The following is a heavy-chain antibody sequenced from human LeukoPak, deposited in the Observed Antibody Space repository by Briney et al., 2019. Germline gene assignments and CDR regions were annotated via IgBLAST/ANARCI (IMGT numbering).Heavy chain of an antibody. Sequence: PSETLSLTCTVSGGSITSTTYYWSWIRQPAGKGPEWIGRIYTSGITAYNPSLESRVTISIDTSKNQFSLRLYSVTAADTAVYYCARDGGYSYGYNWFDPWGQGTLVTVSS. CDR3: ARDGGYSYGYNWFDP. CDR2: IYTSGIT. J-gene: IGHJ5*02. D-gene: IGHD5-18*01. V-gene: IGHV4-61*02. CDR1: GGSITSTTYY.